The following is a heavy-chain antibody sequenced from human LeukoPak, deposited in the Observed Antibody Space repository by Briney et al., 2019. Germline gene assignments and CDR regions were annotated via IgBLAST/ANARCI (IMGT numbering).Heavy chain of an antibody. CDR3: ARRYCSTCPTGHSFDL. CDR2: ILYNERNE. V-gene: IGHV3-30*14. D-gene: IGHD2-2*01. Sequence: GGSLRLSCVGSGFDFSSYTMNWVRQAPGKGLEWLTFILYNERNEFYADSVKGRFTVSRDNSKNTLYLQMNSLRAGDTAVYYCARRYCSTCPTGHSFDLWGQGTMVTVSS. CDR1: GFDFSSYT. J-gene: IGHJ3*01.